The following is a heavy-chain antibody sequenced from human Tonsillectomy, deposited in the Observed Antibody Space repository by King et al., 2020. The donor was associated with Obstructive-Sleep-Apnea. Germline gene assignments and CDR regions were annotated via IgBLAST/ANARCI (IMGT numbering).Heavy chain of an antibody. Sequence: LQLQESGPGLAKPSETLSLTCSVSGFSISVSGYYWGWIRQPPGKGLEWIGSVDYIGSTYYNPSLKSRVTISVDTSKNQFFLNLSSVTAADTAVYYCAGGLNWGQGTLVTVSS. CDR1: GFSISVSGYY. J-gene: IGHJ4*02. CDR2: VDYIGST. V-gene: IGHV4-39*07. CDR3: AGGLN. D-gene: IGHD2-21*01.